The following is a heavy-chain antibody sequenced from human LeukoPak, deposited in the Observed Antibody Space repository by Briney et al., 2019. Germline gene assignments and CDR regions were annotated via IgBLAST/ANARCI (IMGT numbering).Heavy chain of an antibody. CDR1: GGSISSYY. CDR3: AGVADYGDYYFDY. D-gene: IGHD4-17*01. Sequence: PSETLSLTCTVSGGSISSYYWSWIRQPPGKGLEWIGYIYYSGSTNYNPSLKSRVTISVDTSKNQFSLKLSSVTAADTAVYYCAGVADYGDYYFDYWGQGTLVTVSS. V-gene: IGHV4-59*01. CDR2: IYYSGST. J-gene: IGHJ4*02.